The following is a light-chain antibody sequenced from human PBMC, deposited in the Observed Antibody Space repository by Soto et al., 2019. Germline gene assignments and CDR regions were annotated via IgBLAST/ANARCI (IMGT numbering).Light chain of an antibody. CDR2: GGS. CDR1: NNVSSTY. V-gene: IGKV3-20*01. CDR3: QQYGSSPPYT. J-gene: IGKJ2*01. Sequence: ENVLTQSPGTLSLSPGERATLSCRASNNVSSTYLAWYQQKPGQAPRLLLYGGSSRATGIPDRFNGSGSGTDFTLTISRLEPEDFAVYYCQQYGSSPPYTFGQGTKLEIK.